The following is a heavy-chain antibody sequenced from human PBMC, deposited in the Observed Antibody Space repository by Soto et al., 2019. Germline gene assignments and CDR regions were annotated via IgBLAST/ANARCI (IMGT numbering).Heavy chain of an antibody. J-gene: IGHJ6*02. V-gene: IGHV4-31*03. CDR1: GGSISSGGYY. CDR3: ARVFGFGGMDV. CDR2: IHYSGST. D-gene: IGHD3-10*01. Sequence: SETLSLTCTVSGGSISSGGYYWSWIRQHPGKGLEWIGYIHYSGSTYYNPSLKSRVTISVDTSKNQFSLKLSSVTAADTAVYYCARVFGFGGMDVWGQGTTVTVSS.